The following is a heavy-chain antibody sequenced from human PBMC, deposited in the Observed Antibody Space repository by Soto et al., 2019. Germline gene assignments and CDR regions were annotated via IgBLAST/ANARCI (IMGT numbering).Heavy chain of an antibody. D-gene: IGHD2-2*01. V-gene: IGHV3-48*01. J-gene: IGHJ5*02. CDR2: ISSSSSTI. Sequence: EVQLVESGGGLVQPGGSLRLSCAASGFTFSSYSMNWVRQAPGKGLEWVSYISSSSSTIYYADSVKGRFTISRDNAKNXLYLQRNSLRAEDTAVYYGAREYCSSTSCLNWFDPWGQGTLVTVSS. CDR3: AREYCSSTSCLNWFDP. CDR1: GFTFSSYS.